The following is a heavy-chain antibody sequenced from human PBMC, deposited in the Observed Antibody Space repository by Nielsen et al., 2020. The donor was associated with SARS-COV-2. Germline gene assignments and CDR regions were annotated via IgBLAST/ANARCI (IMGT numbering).Heavy chain of an antibody. J-gene: IGHJ6*02. V-gene: IGHV3-73*01. CDR2: IRTKANNYAT. D-gene: IGHD2-15*01. CDR3: IRRGESCSGGNCYPCYYHGVDV. Sequence: WLRQPPGKGLEWVGRIRTKANNYATTYAASVKGRFTISRDDSKNTAFLQMNSLKTEDTAVYFCIRRGESCSGGNCYPCYYHGVDVWGQGTTVTVSS.